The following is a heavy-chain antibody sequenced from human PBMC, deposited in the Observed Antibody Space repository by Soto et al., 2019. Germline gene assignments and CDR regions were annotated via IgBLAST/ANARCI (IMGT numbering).Heavy chain of an antibody. CDR1: GGSMRDYY. CDR2: IYYSGNT. Sequence: SETLSLTCTVSGGSMRDYYWSWIRQSPGKGLEWIGYIYYSGNTNYNPSLKSRVSISVDMAKSLFSLKLNSVTAADTAVYYCARQLGLWQPLDYWGRGTLVTVSS. CDR3: ARQLGLWQPLDY. J-gene: IGHJ4*02. V-gene: IGHV4-59*08.